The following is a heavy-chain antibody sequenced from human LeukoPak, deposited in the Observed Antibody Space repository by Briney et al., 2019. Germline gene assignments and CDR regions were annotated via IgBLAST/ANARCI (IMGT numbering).Heavy chain of an antibody. CDR3: ARSRITMIVVDGNYMDV. V-gene: IGHV1-46*01. D-gene: IGHD3-22*01. CDR2: INPSGGST. CDR1: GYTFTGYY. Sequence: ASVKVSCKASGYTFTGYYMHWVRQAPGQGLEWMGWINPSGGSTSYAQKFQGRVTMTRDMSTSTVYMELSSLRSEDTAVYYCARSRITMIVVDGNYMDVWGKGTTVTVSS. J-gene: IGHJ6*03.